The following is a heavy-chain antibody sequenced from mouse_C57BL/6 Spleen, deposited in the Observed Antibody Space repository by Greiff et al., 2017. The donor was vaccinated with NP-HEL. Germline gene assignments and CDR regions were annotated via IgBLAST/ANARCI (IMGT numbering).Heavy chain of an antibody. CDR3: ARGSYGKSFDY. Sequence: VKLMESGAELVKPGASVKISCKASGYAFSSYWMNWVKQRPGKGLEWIGQIYPGDGDTNYNGKFKGKATLTADKSSSTAYMQLSSLTSEDSAVYFCARGSYGKSFDYWGQGTTLTVSS. CDR2: IYPGDGDT. J-gene: IGHJ2*01. V-gene: IGHV1-80*01. D-gene: IGHD2-1*01. CDR1: GYAFSSYW.